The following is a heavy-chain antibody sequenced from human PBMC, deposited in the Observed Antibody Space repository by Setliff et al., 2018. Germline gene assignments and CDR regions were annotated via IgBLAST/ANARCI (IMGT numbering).Heavy chain of an antibody. D-gene: IGHD5-12*01. J-gene: IGHJ3*02. V-gene: IGHV4-38-2*02. CDR3: ASSRGWLQEAVAFDI. CDR1: GYSISSGYY. CDR2: IYHSGST. Sequence: SETLSLTCTVSGYSISSGYYWGWIRQPPGKGLEWIGSIYHSGSTYYNPSLKSRVTISVDTSKNQFSLKLSSVTAADTAVYYCASSRGWLQEAVAFDIWGQGTMVTVSS.